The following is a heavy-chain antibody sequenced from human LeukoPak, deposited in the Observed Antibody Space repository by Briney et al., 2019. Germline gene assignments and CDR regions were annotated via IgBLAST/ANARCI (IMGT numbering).Heavy chain of an antibody. V-gene: IGHV3-21*04. CDR2: ISSSSSYI. D-gene: IGHD2-15*01. CDR3: ARDSQYCSAGTCSPGASDI. J-gene: IGHJ3*02. CDR1: GFNFSTYT. Sequence: KTGGSLRLSCAASGFNFSTYTINWVRQAPGKGLEWVSSISSSSSYIYYADSVKGRFIISRDNSKNTLYLQMNSLRVEDTAVYYCARDSQYCSAGTCSPGASDIWGQGTMVTVSS.